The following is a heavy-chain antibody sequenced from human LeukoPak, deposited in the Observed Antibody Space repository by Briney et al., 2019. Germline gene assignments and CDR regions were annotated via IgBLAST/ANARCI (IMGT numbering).Heavy chain of an antibody. Sequence: PSETLSLTCTASDGSISGYFWTWIRQPAGKGLEWIGRIYSSGSNNYNPSLKSRVTMSLDTSKNHFSLNLTSVTAADTAVYYCAREPTSGREPTSGRPLDYWGQGTLVTVSS. CDR3: AREPTSGREPTSGRPLDY. D-gene: IGHD5-12*01. CDR1: DGSISGYF. V-gene: IGHV4-4*07. J-gene: IGHJ4*02. CDR2: IYSSGSN.